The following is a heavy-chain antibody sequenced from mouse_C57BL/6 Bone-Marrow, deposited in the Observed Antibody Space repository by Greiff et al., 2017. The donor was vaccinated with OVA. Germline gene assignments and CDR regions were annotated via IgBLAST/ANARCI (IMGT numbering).Heavy chain of an antibody. V-gene: IGHV1-54*01. CDR3: ARRGYGSSFRYFDV. J-gene: IGHJ1*03. CDR1: GYAFTNYL. CDR2: INPGSGGT. Sequence: VQLQQSGAELVRPGTSVKVSCKASGYAFTNYLIEWVKQRPGQGLEWIGVINPGSGGTNYNEKFKGKATLTADKSSSTAYMQLSSLTSEASAVYFCARRGYGSSFRYFDVWGTGTTVTVSS. D-gene: IGHD1-1*01.